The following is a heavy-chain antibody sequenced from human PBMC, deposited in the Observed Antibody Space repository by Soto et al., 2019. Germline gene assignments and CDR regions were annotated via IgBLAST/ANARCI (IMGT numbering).Heavy chain of an antibody. V-gene: IGHV4-30-2*01. J-gene: IGHJ6*02. CDR2: IYHSGST. CDR3: ARAVGSGSPYGMDV. D-gene: IGHD3-10*01. CDR1: GGSISSGGYS. Sequence: QLQLQESGSGLVKPSQTLSLTCAVSGGSISSGGYSWSWIRQPPGKGLEWIGYIYHSGSTYYNPSLQSRVTRSVDRSKNQFSRKLSSVTAADTAVYYCARAVGSGSPYGMDVWGQGTTVTVSS.